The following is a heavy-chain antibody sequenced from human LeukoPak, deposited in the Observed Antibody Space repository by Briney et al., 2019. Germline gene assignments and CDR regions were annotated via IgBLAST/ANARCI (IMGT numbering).Heavy chain of an antibody. CDR2: IGTASDT. Sequence: GGSLRLSCAASGFTFSSFDMHWVRQPTGQGLEWVSTIGTASDTYYPGSVEGRFTLSSNNAKNSLYFQMNSLTAGDTPVYNCARGPPRGKYYYMDVWGKGTTVTVSS. J-gene: IGHJ6*03. D-gene: IGHD1-1*01. CDR3: ARGPPRGKYYYMDV. V-gene: IGHV3-13*01. CDR1: GFTFSSFD.